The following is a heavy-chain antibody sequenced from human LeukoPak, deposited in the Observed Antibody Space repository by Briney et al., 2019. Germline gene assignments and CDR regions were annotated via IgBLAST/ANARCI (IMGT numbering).Heavy chain of an antibody. CDR2: IYYSGST. J-gene: IGHJ4*02. CDR1: GGPISSYY. CDR3: ARGSVAYYDILTGYYDY. V-gene: IGHV4-59*01. Sequence: PSETLSLTCTVSGGPISSYYWSWIRQPPGKGLEWIGYIYYSGSTNYNPSLKSRVTISVDTSKNQFSLKLSSVTAADTAVYYCARGSVAYYDILTGYYDYWGQGTLVTVSS. D-gene: IGHD3-9*01.